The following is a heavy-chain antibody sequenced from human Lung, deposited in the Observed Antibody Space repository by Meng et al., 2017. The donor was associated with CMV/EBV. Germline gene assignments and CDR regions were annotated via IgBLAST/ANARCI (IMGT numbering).Heavy chain of an antibody. CDR2: IYRGGTS. V-gene: IGHV4-38-2*02. Sequence: SETLSLTCTVSGYSISSGYYWGWNRQPPGKGLEWIGSIYRGGTSYYNSPLKSRITISVDTSKNQFSLKMSSVTAANTAVYYCPILLCETSVPNGTPWGQGTLVTVSS. CDR1: GYSISSGYY. J-gene: IGHJ4*02. CDR3: PILLCETSVPNGTP. D-gene: IGHD4-17*01.